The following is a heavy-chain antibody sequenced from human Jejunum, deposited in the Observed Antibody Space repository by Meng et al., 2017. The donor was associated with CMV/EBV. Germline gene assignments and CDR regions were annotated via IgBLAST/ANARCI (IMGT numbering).Heavy chain of an antibody. V-gene: IGHV1-8*01. CDR3: ARVPVIRGVIITGCWFDP. CDR1: TFTDYD. CDR2: MNPERGNT. D-gene: IGHD3-10*01. Sequence: TFTDYDINWVRQAPGQGLEWMGWMNPERGNTGSAQKFQGRVSMTRNTSINTAYLELRSLRSEDTAVYYCARVPVIRGVIITGCWFDPWGQGTLVTVSS. J-gene: IGHJ5*02.